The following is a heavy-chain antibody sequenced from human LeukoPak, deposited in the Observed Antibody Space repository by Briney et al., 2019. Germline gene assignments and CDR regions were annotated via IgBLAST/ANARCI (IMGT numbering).Heavy chain of an antibody. CDR2: IYNSGSS. J-gene: IGHJ4*02. Sequence: SETLSLTCTVSGASLSSYFWSWIRQPAGKGLEWIGRIYNSGSSNYNPPLRTRVTLSLHKSKNQFSLELSSVTAADTALYYCARDLRHAEFDYWGQGTLVTVSS. CDR3: ARDLRHAEFDY. V-gene: IGHV4-4*07. CDR1: GASLSSYF.